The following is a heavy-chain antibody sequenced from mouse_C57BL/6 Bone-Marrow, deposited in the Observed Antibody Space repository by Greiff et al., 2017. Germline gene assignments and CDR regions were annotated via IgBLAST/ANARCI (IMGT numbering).Heavy chain of an antibody. Sequence: VQLQQPGAELVKPGASVKLSCKASGYTFTSYWMHWVKQRPGQGLEWIGMIHPNSGSTNYNEKFKSKATLTVDKSASTAYMQLSSQTSEDSAVYYCARSYDYDTRYYAMDYWGQGTSVTVSS. D-gene: IGHD2-4*01. J-gene: IGHJ4*01. CDR2: IHPNSGST. CDR1: GYTFTSYW. V-gene: IGHV1-64*01. CDR3: ARSYDYDTRYYAMDY.